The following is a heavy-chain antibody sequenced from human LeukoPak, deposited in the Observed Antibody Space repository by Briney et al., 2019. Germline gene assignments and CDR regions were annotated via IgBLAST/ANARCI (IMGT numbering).Heavy chain of an antibody. CDR2: IYDSGRA. D-gene: IGHD2-15*01. CDR3: ARGYSLDY. CDR1: GGSISSDGYS. J-gene: IGHJ4*02. Sequence: KTSETLSLTCAVSGGSISSDGYSWSWIRQPPGKGLEWIGYIYDSGRAFYNASLKSRVTMSVDRSKNQFALKLRSVTSADTAVYFCARGYSLDYWGQGTLVTVSS. V-gene: IGHV4-30-2*01.